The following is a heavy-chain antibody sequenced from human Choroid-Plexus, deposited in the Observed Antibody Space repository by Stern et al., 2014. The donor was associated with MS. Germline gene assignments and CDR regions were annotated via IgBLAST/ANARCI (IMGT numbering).Heavy chain of an antibody. J-gene: IGHJ5*02. V-gene: IGHV3-30*18. CDR2: VSYDGSNK. D-gene: IGHD2/OR15-2a*01. CDR3: AKDRQYLTYFFDH. Sequence: VHLVESGGGVVQPGRPLRLSCVVSGFTFGSCAMHWVRQAPGQGLEWVAGVSYDGSNKYYADSVKGRFTISRDNSQNTLYMQMSSLRPEDTAVYYCAKDRQYLTYFFDHWGQGSLVTVSS. CDR1: GFTFGSCA.